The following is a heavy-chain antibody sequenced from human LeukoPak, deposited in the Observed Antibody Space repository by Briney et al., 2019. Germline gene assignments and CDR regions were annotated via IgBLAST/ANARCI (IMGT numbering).Heavy chain of an antibody. Sequence: GGSLRLSCAASGFTFSSYAMHWVRQAPGKGLEYVSAISSNGGSTYYANSVKGRFTISRDNSKNTLYLQMGSLRAEDMAVYYCASWKGDSNYFDSWGQGTLVTVSS. CDR3: ASWKGDSNYFDS. CDR1: GFTFSSYA. CDR2: ISSNGGST. D-gene: IGHD1-1*01. J-gene: IGHJ4*02. V-gene: IGHV3-64*01.